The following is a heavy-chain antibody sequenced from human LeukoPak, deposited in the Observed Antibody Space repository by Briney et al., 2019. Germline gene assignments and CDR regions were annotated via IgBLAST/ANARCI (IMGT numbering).Heavy chain of an antibody. CDR2: ISSSGGSI. Sequence: GGSLRLSCAASGFTFSSYEMDWVRQPPGKGLEWVSYISSSGGSIYYGDSVKGRFTISRDNAKNLLYLQMNSLRAEDTAVYYCARDRTWVGEPDFWGQGILVTVSS. D-gene: IGHD3/OR15-3a*01. J-gene: IGHJ4*02. V-gene: IGHV3-48*03. CDR1: GFTFSSYE. CDR3: ARDRTWVGEPDF.